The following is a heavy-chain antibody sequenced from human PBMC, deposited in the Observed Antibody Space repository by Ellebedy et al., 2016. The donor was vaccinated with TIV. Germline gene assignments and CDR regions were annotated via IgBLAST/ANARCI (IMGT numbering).Heavy chain of an antibody. CDR2: INPNSGGT. CDR3: ARLYSGYVEGDY. CDR1: GYTFTGYY. Sequence: ASVKVSCKASGYTFTGYYIHWVRQAPGQGLEWMGWINPNSGGTNYAQKFQGRVTMTRDTSISTAYMELSRLRSDDTAVYSCARLYSGYVEGDYWGQGTLVTVSS. V-gene: IGHV1-2*02. D-gene: IGHD5-12*01. J-gene: IGHJ4*02.